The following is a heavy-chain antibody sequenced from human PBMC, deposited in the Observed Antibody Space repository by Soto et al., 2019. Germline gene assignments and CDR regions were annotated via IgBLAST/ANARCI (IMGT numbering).Heavy chain of an antibody. CDR3: CRLDFAHGH. CDR2: INPRSGST. J-gene: IGHJ1*01. CDR1: GYTFTSHH. V-gene: IGHV1-46*03. Sequence: QVQLVQAGAEVQKPGASVKVSCKASGYTFTSHHMHWVRQVPGEGLEWMGMINPRSGSTNYPQRIQTSVTLTRDTSTCTASMRLSRLASEYTAVYYCCRLDFAHGHWGQGTLVTVSS.